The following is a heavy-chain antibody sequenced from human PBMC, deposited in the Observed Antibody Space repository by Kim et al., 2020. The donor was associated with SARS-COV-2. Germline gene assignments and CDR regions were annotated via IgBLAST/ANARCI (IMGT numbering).Heavy chain of an antibody. J-gene: IGHJ4*02. CDR1: GYTFTGYY. CDR3: ARARSPGMEGPGYSYVDY. V-gene: IGHV1-2*02. D-gene: IGHD5-18*01. CDR2: INPNSGGT. Sequence: ASVKVSCKASGYTFTGYYMHWVRQAPGQGLEWMGWINPNSGGTNYAQKFQGRVTMTRDTSISTAYMELSRLRSDDTAVYYCARARSPGMEGPGYSYVDYWGQGTLVTVSS.